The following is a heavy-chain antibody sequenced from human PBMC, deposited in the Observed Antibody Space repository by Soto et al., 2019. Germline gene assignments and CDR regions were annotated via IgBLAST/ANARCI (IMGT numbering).Heavy chain of an antibody. Sequence: QVQLVQSGAEVKKPGASVKVSCKASGYTFTSYDINWVRQATGQGLEWMGWMNPNSGNTGYAQKLQGRVTMTTNTSISTAYMELGSLRSEDTAVDYCARGKEGTIFGSYYYYVDVWGKGTTVTVSS. CDR3: ARGKEGTIFGSYYYYVDV. V-gene: IGHV1-8*01. CDR2: MNPNSGNT. J-gene: IGHJ6*03. D-gene: IGHD3-3*01. CDR1: GYTFTSYD.